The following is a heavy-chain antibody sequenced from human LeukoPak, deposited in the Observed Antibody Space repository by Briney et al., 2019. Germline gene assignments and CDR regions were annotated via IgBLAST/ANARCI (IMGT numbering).Heavy chain of an antibody. CDR1: GYTFTGYY. D-gene: IGHD6-13*01. V-gene: IGHV1-2*02. CDR3: ARDSSSWYARVLYCMDV. J-gene: IGHJ6*03. Sequence: GASVKVSCKASGYTFTGYYIHWVRQAPGQGLEWMGWINPNSGGTNYAQKFQGRVTMTRDTSISTAYMELSRLRSDDTAVYYCARDSSSWYARVLYCMDVWGKGTTVTVSS. CDR2: INPNSGGT.